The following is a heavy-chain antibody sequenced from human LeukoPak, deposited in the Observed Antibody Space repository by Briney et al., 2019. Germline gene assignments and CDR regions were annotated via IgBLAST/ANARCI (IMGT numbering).Heavy chain of an antibody. D-gene: IGHD1-26*01. CDR1: GYTFTSFG. V-gene: IGHV1-18*01. J-gene: IGHJ4*02. Sequence: ASVKVSCKASGYTFTSFGISWVRQAPGQGLEWMGWISAYNGHTNYAQNLQGRVTMTTDTSSSTAYMELRSLRSDDSAVYYCARDQVVGATAGTFDYWGQGTLVTVSS. CDR2: ISAYNGHT. CDR3: ARDQVVGATAGTFDY.